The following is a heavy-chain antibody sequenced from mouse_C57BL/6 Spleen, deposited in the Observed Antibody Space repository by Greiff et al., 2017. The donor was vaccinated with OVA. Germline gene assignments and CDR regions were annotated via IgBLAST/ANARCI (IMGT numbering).Heavy chain of an antibody. J-gene: IGHJ2*01. CDR1: GYAFSSSW. CDR2: IYPGDGDT. V-gene: IGHV1-82*01. Sequence: VKLQESGPELVKPGASVKISCKASGYAFSSSWMNWVKQRPGKGLEWIGRIYPGDGDTNYNGKFKGKATLTADKSSSTAYMQLSSLTSEDSAVYFCARPTTVVADLDYWGQGTTLTVSS. D-gene: IGHD1-1*01. CDR3: ARPTTVVADLDY.